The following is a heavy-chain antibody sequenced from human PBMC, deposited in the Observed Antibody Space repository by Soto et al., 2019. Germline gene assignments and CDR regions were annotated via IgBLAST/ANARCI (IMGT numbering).Heavy chain of an antibody. CDR2: IYPSGTS. CDR3: TRGHYFGSGSTD. V-gene: IGHV4-30-2*06. Sequence: SETLSLTCAVSGDSISGGGFSWNWIRQSPGKGLEWIGYIYPSGTSYFNPSLKSRVSISLDKSRNQFSLRLSSMTAADTAVYYCTRGHYFGSGSTDWGHGTLVTVSS. CDR1: GDSISGGGFS. D-gene: IGHD3-10*01. J-gene: IGHJ4*01.